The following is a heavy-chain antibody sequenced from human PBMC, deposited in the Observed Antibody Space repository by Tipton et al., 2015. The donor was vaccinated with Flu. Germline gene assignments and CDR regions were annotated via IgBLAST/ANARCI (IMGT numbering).Heavy chain of an antibody. J-gene: IGHJ4*02. CDR3: ATVSSYYFFFDS. D-gene: IGHD1-26*01. Sequence: TLSLTCTVSGGSLSSYYWSWIRQPPGKGLEWIGSIYYTGNTYHTPSLESRVSISADTSKRQFSLKLTSVTAADTAVYYCATVSSYYFFFDSWGQGTLVTVSS. V-gene: IGHV4-39*07. CDR1: GGSLSSYY. CDR2: IYYTGNT.